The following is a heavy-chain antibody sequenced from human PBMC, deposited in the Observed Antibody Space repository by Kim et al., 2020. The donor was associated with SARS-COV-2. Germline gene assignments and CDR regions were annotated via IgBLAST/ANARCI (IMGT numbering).Heavy chain of an antibody. V-gene: IGHV3-30-3*01. CDR1: GFTFSSYA. CDR3: ARSDYGAAPGY. Sequence: GGSLRLSCAASGFTFSSYAMHWVRQAPGKGLEWVAVISYDGSNKYYADSVKGRFTISRDNSKNTLYLQMNSLSAEDTAVYYCARSDYGAAPGYWGQGTLV. CDR2: ISYDGSNK. D-gene: IGHD4-17*01. J-gene: IGHJ1*01.